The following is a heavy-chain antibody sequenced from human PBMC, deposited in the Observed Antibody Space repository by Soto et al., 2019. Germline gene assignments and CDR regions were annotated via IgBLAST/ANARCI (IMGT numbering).Heavy chain of an antibody. CDR3: AQDGDYRAFFDY. Sequence: LRLSCAASGFAFSSYAMTWVRQAPGKGLEWVSVMSGSDGYTKYADSVKGRFTISRDNSKNTLYLQMNSLRAEDTPVYYCAQDGDYRAFFDYWGPGTLVIVGS. CDR2: MSGSDGYT. D-gene: IGHD4-17*01. J-gene: IGHJ4*02. CDR1: GFAFSSYA. V-gene: IGHV3-23*01.